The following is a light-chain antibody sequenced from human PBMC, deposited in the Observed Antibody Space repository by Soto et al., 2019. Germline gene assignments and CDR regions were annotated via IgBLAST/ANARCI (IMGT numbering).Light chain of an antibody. CDR1: QSVSNN. CDR2: LAS. J-gene: IGKJ5*01. V-gene: IGKV3D-15*01. Sequence: EIVMTQSPATLSVSPGERATLSCRASQSVSNNLAWYQQKPGQAPRLLIYLASTRATGIPARFSGSGSGTHFTLTISRLEPGDFAVYYCQHFGGTTFTFGQGTRLEI. CDR3: QHFGGTTFT.